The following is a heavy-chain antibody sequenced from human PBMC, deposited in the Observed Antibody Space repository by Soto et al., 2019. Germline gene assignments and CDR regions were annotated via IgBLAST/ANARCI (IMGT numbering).Heavy chain of an antibody. CDR2: IYYSGST. D-gene: IGHD4-17*01. J-gene: IGHJ4*02. V-gene: IGHV4-30-4*01. CDR3: ARSLHDYGGDY. CDR1: GGSISSGDYY. Sequence: SETLSLTCTVSGGSISSGDYYWSWIRQPPGKGLEWIGYIYYSGSTYYNPSLKSRVTISVDTSKNQFSLKLSSVTAADTAVYYCARSLHDYGGDYWGQGTLVTVSS.